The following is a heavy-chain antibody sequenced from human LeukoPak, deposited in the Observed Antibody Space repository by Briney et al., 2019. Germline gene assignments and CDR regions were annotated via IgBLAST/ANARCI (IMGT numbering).Heavy chain of an antibody. V-gene: IGHV5-51*01. Sequence: GESLQISCKVSGYKFTNSWIGWVRQMPGKGLEWMGMVYPADSDTRYRPSFQGQVTISADKSIATAYLQWDNLQASDTAIYYCARHRTFSDSSDTYFGEFDYWGQGTLVTVSS. CDR2: VYPADSDT. CDR1: GYKFTNSW. CDR3: ARHRTFSDSSDTYFGEFDY. J-gene: IGHJ4*02. D-gene: IGHD6-19*01.